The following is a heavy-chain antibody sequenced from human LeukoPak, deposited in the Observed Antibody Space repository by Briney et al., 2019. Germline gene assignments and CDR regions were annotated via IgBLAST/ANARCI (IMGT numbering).Heavy chain of an antibody. CDR2: INPRGGST. CDR1: GYTFTSYY. Sequence: GASVKVSCKASGYTFTSYYMHWVRQAPGQGPEWMGIINPRGGSTDYAQKFQGRVTMTSDTSTSTVYMELNSLISEDTAVYFCARVGITAATADYWGQGTLVTVSS. CDR3: ARVGITAATADY. D-gene: IGHD6-25*01. V-gene: IGHV1-46*01. J-gene: IGHJ4*02.